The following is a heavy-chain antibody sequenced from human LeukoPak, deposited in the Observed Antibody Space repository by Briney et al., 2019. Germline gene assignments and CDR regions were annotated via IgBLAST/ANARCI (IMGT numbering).Heavy chain of an antibody. D-gene: IGHD6-19*01. CDR1: GGSISSYY. Sequence: SETLSLTCTVSGGSISSYYWSWIRQPPGKELEWIGYIYYSGSTNYNPSLKSRVTISVDTSKNQFSLKLSSVTAADTAVYYCARVGYSSGWTHRIYYYYIDVWGKGTTVTISS. J-gene: IGHJ6*03. CDR2: IYYSGST. CDR3: ARVGYSSGWTHRIYYYYIDV. V-gene: IGHV4-59*01.